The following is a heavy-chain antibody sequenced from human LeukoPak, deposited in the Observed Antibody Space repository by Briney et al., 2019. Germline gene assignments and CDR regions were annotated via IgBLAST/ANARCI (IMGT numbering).Heavy chain of an antibody. CDR3: ATLPNPYFDWSDPGYFDY. D-gene: IGHD3-9*01. CDR1: GFTFSRYE. Sequence: GSLRLSCAASGFTFSRYEMNWVRQPPGKGLVWIGEINHSGSTNYNPSLKSRVTISVDTSKNQFSLKLSSVTAADTAVYYCATLPNPYFDWSDPGYFDYWGQGTLVTVSS. J-gene: IGHJ4*02. V-gene: IGHV4-34*08. CDR2: INHSGST.